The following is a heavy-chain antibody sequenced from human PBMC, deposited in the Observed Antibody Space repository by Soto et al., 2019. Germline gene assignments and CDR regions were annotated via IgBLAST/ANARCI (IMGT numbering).Heavy chain of an antibody. Sequence: QVQLQESGPGLVKPSETLSLTCTVSGGSISSYYWSWIRQPPGKGLEWIGYIYYSGSTNYNPSLKRRITISVEAATNPFSLKLSSVTAADTAVYYCARAYNWNYGWFDPWGQGTLVTVSS. CDR2: IYYSGST. V-gene: IGHV4-59*01. D-gene: IGHD1-7*01. J-gene: IGHJ5*02. CDR1: GGSISSYY. CDR3: ARAYNWNYGWFDP.